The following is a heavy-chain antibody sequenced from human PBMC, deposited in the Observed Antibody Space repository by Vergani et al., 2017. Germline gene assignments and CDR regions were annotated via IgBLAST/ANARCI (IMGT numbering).Heavy chain of an antibody. D-gene: IGHD3-10*01. J-gene: IGHJ4*02. CDR2: VSFRGDT. Sequence: QVKLQESGPGLVKPSETLSLTCTVSGASVNSYYWSWLWLPPGKGLEWMWSVSFRGDTLSDPSVKGRMTISLNTSSNQFSLYLTSVTAADTAVYYCARSRIYYGAGSPDYWGQGTLVTVSS. V-gene: IGHV4-59*02. CDR1: GASVNSYY. CDR3: ARSRIYYGAGSPDY.